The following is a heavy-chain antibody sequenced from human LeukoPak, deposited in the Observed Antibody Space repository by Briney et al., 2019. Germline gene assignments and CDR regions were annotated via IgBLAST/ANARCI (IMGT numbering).Heavy chain of an antibody. CDR1: GFTFSSYW. CDR3: AMKAVPRPRLHDAFDF. J-gene: IGHJ3*01. D-gene: IGHD5-24*01. Sequence: PGGSLRLSCEASGFTFSSYWMHWVRQTPGKGLMWVARIKSDGSTIYADSVQGRFTISRDNSKNTLYLQMNSLRADDTAVYYCAMKAVPRPRLHDAFDFWGQGTVVSVSS. V-gene: IGHV3-74*01. CDR2: IKSDGST.